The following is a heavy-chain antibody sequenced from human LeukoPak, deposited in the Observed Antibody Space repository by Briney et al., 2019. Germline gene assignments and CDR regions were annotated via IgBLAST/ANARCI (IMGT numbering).Heavy chain of an antibody. CDR1: GFTFSSLG. D-gene: IGHD1-20*01. V-gene: IGHV3-15*01. Sequence: GGSLRLSCAASGFTFSSLGMSWVRQAPGKGLEWVGRIKSKADGETIDYAAPVKGRFTFSRDDSKNMLYLQMNSLKSEDTAVYYCSTLTSRGLSDSWGQGTLVTVSS. CDR3: STLTSRGLSDS. J-gene: IGHJ4*02. CDR2: IKSKADGETI.